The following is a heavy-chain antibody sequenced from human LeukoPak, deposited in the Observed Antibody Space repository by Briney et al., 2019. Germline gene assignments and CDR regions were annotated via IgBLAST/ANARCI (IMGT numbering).Heavy chain of an antibody. CDR1: GYTFTGYY. D-gene: IGHD6-25*01. CDR2: INPSGGST. V-gene: IGHV1-46*01. CDR3: ARDSMGEQRLAPGWFDP. J-gene: IGHJ5*02. Sequence: GASVKVSCKASGYTFTGYYMHWVRQAPGQGLEWMGIINPSGGSTTYAQRFQGRVTMTRDTSTTTVYMYLSSLRSEDTAMYYCARDSMGEQRLAPGWFDPWGQGTLVTVSS.